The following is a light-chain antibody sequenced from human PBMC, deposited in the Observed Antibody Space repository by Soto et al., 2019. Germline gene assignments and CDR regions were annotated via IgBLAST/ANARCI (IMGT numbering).Light chain of an antibody. V-gene: IGLV3-21*02. Sequence: SYELTQPPSASVAPGQTARITCGGNNIGSKSVHWYQQKPGQAPVLVVFDDRDRPSGIPERFSGSNSGNTATLTISRVEAGDEADYYCQLWDGNSDYPVVFGGGTKLTVL. CDR1: NIGSKS. CDR3: QLWDGNSDYPVV. J-gene: IGLJ2*01. CDR2: DDR.